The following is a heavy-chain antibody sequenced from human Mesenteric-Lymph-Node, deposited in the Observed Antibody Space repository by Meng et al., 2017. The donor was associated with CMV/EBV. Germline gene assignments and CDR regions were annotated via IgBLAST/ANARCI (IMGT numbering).Heavy chain of an antibody. CDR3: AKDQGYYDFWSGSIGGDY. J-gene: IGHJ4*02. D-gene: IGHD3-3*01. CDR2: IRYDASYK. Sequence: GESLKISCAASGFTFSTYGIHWVRQAPGKGLEWVAFIRYDASYKYYADSVKGRFTISRDNSKNTLYLQMNSLRAEDTAVYYCAKDQGYYDFWSGSIGGDYWGQGTLVTVSS. CDR1: GFTFSTYG. V-gene: IGHV3-30*02.